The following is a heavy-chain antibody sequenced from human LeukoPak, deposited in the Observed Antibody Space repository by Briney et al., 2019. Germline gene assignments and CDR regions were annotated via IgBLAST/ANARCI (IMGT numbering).Heavy chain of an antibody. D-gene: IGHD2-2*01. Sequence: VASVKVSCKASGGTFSSYAISWVRQAPGQGLEWMGGIIPIFGTANYAQKFQGRVTITADESTSTAYMELSSLRSEDTAVYYCARDPQRVCSSTSCYSIWGQGTLVTVSS. CDR3: ARDPQRVCSSTSCYSI. CDR1: GGTFSSYA. J-gene: IGHJ4*02. V-gene: IGHV1-69*13. CDR2: IIPIFGTA.